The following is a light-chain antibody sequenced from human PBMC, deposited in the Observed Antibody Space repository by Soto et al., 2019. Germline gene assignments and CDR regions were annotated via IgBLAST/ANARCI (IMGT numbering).Light chain of an antibody. V-gene: IGKV1-39*01. CDR2: AAS. CDR1: QSISSY. Sequence: DIQMTQSPSSLSASVGDRVTITCRASQSISSYLNWYQQKPGKAPKLLIYAASSLQSGVPSRFSGSGSGKDFNPTIRSLQPEDFANYYCQQSYSTPPTFGQGTKVEIK. CDR3: QQSYSTPPT. J-gene: IGKJ1*01.